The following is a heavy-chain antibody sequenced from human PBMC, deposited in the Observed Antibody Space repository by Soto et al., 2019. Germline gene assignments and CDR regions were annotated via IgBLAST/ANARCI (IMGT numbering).Heavy chain of an antibody. V-gene: IGHV4-39*01. Sequence: SETLSLTCAVSGGSVSSNDFSWGWVRQSPETGLEWIATIYSNDDTHYNPSLLSRVTISVDTSKNEFSLRLNSVTAADTAVYYCGGGMVRGYYYGMDVWGQGTTVTSP. CDR2: IYSNDDT. D-gene: IGHD3-10*01. CDR3: GGGMVRGYYYGMDV. CDR1: GGSVSSNDFS. J-gene: IGHJ6*02.